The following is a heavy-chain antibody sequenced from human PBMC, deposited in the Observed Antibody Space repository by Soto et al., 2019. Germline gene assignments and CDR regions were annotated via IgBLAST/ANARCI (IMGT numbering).Heavy chain of an antibody. CDR2: IYYSGST. CDR3: ARHKVVTDAFDI. J-gene: IGHJ3*02. V-gene: IGHV4-39*01. CDR1: GGSISSSSDY. D-gene: IGHD2-21*02. Sequence: PXETLSLTVTVSGGSISSSSDYWGWIRQPPGKGLEWIGSIYYSGSTYYNPSLKSRVTISVDTSKNQFSLKLSSVTAADTAVYYCARHKVVTDAFDIWGQGTMVTVSS.